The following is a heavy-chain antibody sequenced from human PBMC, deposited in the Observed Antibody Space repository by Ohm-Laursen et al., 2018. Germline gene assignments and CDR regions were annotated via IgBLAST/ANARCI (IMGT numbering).Heavy chain of an antibody. Sequence: SLRLSCAASGFTFRSYWMSWVRQAPGKGLEWVANIKQDGSEKYYVDSVNGRFTISRDNAKNSLYLQMNSLRDEDTAVYYCARTLRGGSCYRCYWGQGTLVTVSS. J-gene: IGHJ4*02. V-gene: IGHV3-7*01. CDR1: GFTFRSYW. D-gene: IGHD2-15*01. CDR3: ARTLRGGSCYRCY. CDR2: IKQDGSEK.